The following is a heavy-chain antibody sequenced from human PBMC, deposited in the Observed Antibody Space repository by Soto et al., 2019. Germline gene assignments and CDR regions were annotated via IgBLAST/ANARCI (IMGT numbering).Heavy chain of an antibody. V-gene: IGHV3-21*01. Sequence: GGSLRLSCAASGFTFSSYSMNWVRQAPGKGLEWVSSISSSSSYIYYADSVKGRFTISRDNAKNSLYLQMNSLRAEDTAVYYCARDYVTIVRGALDAFGIWGQGTMVTVSS. CDR2: ISSSSSYI. J-gene: IGHJ3*02. D-gene: IGHD3-10*01. CDR1: GFTFSSYS. CDR3: ARDYVTIVRGALDAFGI.